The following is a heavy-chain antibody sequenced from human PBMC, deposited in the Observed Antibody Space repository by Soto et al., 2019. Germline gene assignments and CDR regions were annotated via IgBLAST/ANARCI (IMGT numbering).Heavy chain of an antibody. J-gene: IGHJ5*02. CDR3: ARDSSGWYHTGFDP. Sequence: ASVKVSCKASGYTFTSYGISWVRQAPGQGLEWMGWISAYNGNTNYAQKLQGRVTMATDTSTSTAYMELRSLRSDDTAVYYCARDSSGWYHTGFDPWGQGTLVTVSS. V-gene: IGHV1-18*01. CDR1: GYTFTSYG. D-gene: IGHD6-19*01. CDR2: ISAYNGNT.